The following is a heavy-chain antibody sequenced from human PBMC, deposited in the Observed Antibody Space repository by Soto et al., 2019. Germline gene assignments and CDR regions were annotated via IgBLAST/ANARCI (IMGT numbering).Heavy chain of an antibody. CDR3: ARVGGGVWTPRREP. CDR1: GSSDSSFY. Sequence: SETLSLTSSVLGSSDSSFYWTWGRQPAGKALECIGRIYTGGGSNYNPSLNSRITLSVDTSKNQFSPKLRSVTAADTAAYYWARVGGGVWTPRREPWRQGILV. V-gene: IGHV4-4*07. J-gene: IGHJ5*02. D-gene: IGHD3-16*01. CDR2: IYTGGGS.